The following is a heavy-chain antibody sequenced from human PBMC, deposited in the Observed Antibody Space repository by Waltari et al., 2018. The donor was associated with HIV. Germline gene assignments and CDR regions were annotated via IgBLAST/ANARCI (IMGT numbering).Heavy chain of an antibody. CDR3: AKVAGRSGSYSHYYYGMDV. D-gene: IGHD1-26*01. V-gene: IGHV3-30*18. CDR2: ISLDVDQ. J-gene: IGHJ6*02. Sequence: QVQLVESGGGVVQPGGSLRLSCAASGFAFKNFAMHWVRQAPGKGREWVAVISLDVDQYDADSVNGRFTISRDNSKKSLFLQRSSLRPEDSAVYYCAKVAGRSGSYSHYYYGMDVWGQGTTVTVS. CDR1: GFAFKNFA.